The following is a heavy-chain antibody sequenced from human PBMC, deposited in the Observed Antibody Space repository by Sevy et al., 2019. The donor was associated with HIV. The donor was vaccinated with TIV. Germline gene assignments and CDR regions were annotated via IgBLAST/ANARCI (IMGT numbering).Heavy chain of an antibody. J-gene: IGHJ6*03. V-gene: IGHV3-11*04. CDR2: ISGSGSTT. Sequence: GGSLRLSCAASGFTFSDYYMSWIRQAPGKGLEWISSISGSGSTTHYADSVRGRFTISRDNAKNSLYLQMNSLRAEDTAVYYCARGSYDILTGWHYYYYYMDVWGKGTTVTVSS. CDR3: ARGSYDILTGWHYYYYYMDV. CDR1: GFTFSDYY. D-gene: IGHD3-9*01.